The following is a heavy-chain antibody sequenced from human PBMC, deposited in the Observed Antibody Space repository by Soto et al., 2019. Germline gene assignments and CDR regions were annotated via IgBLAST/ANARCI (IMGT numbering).Heavy chain of an antibody. D-gene: IGHD6-13*01. CDR2: IYYSGST. J-gene: IGHJ6*02. Sequence: QLQLQESGPGLVKPSETLSLTCTVSGGSISSSSYYWGWIRQPPGKGLEWIGSIYYSGSTYYNPSLKSRVTISVDTSKNQFSLKLSSVTAADTAVYYCARLPLMGIAAGTYYCYYGMDVWGQGTTVTVSS. CDR1: GGSISSSSYY. CDR3: ARLPLMGIAAGTYYCYYGMDV. V-gene: IGHV4-39*01.